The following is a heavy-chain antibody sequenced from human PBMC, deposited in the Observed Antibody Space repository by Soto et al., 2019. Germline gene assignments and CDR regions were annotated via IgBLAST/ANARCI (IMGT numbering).Heavy chain of an antibody. CDR2: MNPNSGNT. CDR3: GRGGGGSYYLEY. Sequence: QVQLVQSGAEVKKPGASVKVSCKASGYTFTSYDINWVRQATGQGLEWMGWMNPNSGNTGYAQKFQGRVTMTRNTSIRTAYMERSSLRSEETAVYYWGRGGGGSYYLEYWGQGTLVTVSS. CDR1: GYTFTSYD. V-gene: IGHV1-8*01. J-gene: IGHJ4*02. D-gene: IGHD1-26*01.